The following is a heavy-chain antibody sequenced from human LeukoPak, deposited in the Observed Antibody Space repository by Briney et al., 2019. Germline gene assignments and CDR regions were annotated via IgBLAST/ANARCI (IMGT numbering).Heavy chain of an antibody. CDR3: ASNTGTVFDY. CDR1: GGFISSYY. Sequence: SETLSLTCTVSGGFISSYYWSWIRQPPGKGLEWIGYIYYSGSTNYNPSLRSRVTISLEMSNHQFSLNLTSVTAADTAVYYCASNTGTVFDYWGQGALVTVSS. V-gene: IGHV4-59*01. CDR2: IYYSGST. J-gene: IGHJ4*02. D-gene: IGHD7-27*01.